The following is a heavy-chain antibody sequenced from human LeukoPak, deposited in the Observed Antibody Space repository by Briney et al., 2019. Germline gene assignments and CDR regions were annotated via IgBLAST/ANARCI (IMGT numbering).Heavy chain of an antibody. CDR1: GYSFTSCW. Sequence: GESLKISCKGSGYSFTSCWIGWVRQMPGKGLEWMGIIYPGDSDTRYSPSFQGQVTISADKSISTAYLQWSSLKASDTAMYYCARRIAAAGLMDAFDIWGQGTMVTVSS. J-gene: IGHJ3*02. V-gene: IGHV5-51*01. CDR2: IYPGDSDT. D-gene: IGHD6-13*01. CDR3: ARRIAAAGLMDAFDI.